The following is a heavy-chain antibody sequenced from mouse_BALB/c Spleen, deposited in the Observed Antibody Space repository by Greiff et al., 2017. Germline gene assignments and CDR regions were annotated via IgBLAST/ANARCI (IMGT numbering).Heavy chain of an antibody. CDR2: IRNKANGYTT. CDR3: ARGRTGYYVDY. CDR1: GFTFTDYY. D-gene: IGHD4-1*01. J-gene: IGHJ2*01. Sequence: EVKVVESGGGLVQPGGSLRLSCATSGFTFTDYYMSWVRQPPGKALEWLGFIRNKANGYTTEYSASVKGRFTISRDNSQSILYLQMNTLRAEDSATYYCARGRTGYYVDYWGQGTTLTVSS. V-gene: IGHV7-3*02.